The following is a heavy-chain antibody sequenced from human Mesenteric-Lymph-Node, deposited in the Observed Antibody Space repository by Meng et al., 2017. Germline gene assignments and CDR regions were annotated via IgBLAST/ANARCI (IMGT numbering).Heavy chain of an antibody. CDR3: TTLYGDSIS. Sequence: QLQESGRGLVKPSGTLSLTCVVSGGSISSSYWWTWVRQAPGKGLEWIGEIYHSGRTNYNPSVKSRVSMSVDKSQNHFSLRLSSVTAADTAVYYCTTLYGDSISWGQGTLVTVSS. CDR2: IYHSGRT. J-gene: IGHJ4*02. V-gene: IGHV4-4*02. CDR1: GGSISSSYW. D-gene: IGHD4-17*01.